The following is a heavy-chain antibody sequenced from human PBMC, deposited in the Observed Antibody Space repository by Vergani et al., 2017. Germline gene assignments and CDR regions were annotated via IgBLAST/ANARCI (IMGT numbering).Heavy chain of an antibody. Sequence: QVQLVQSGAEVKKPGSSVKVSCKASGGTFSSYAISWVRQAPGQGLEWMGRIIPILGIANYAQKFQGRVTITADKSTSTAYMELRSLRSEDTAVYYCATVTTSYDAFDIWGQGTMVTVSS. V-gene: IGHV1-69*04. CDR1: GGTFSSYA. D-gene: IGHD4-11*01. J-gene: IGHJ3*02. CDR2: IIPILGIA. CDR3: ATVTTSYDAFDI.